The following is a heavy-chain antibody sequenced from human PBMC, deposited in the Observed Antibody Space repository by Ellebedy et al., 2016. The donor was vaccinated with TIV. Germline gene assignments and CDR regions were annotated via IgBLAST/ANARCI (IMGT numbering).Heavy chain of an antibody. CDR3: ARVLRATSGMDV. V-gene: IGHV1-2*02. J-gene: IGHJ6*02. Sequence: ASAKVSCKTSGYIFTAYYIHWVRQAPGQGLEWMGWINPDSGGTNFPQRFHGRVTMTRDTSVNTVYMELSRLQSDDTAVYYCARVLRATSGMDVWGQGTTVTVS. CDR2: INPDSGGT. D-gene: IGHD4/OR15-4a*01. CDR1: GYIFTAYY.